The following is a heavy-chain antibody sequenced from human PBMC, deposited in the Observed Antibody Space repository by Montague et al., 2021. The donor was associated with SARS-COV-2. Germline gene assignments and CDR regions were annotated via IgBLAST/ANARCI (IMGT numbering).Heavy chain of an antibody. CDR3: ARIERGFWRDLVVFDV. CDR2: VSNTGST. Sequence: SETLSLTCSVSGASITNYYWSWIRQFPGKELEWIGTVSNTGSTNKNPSLMSRVTISRDTSSGQVSMRLRSVTAADTAFYFCARIERGFWRDLVVFDVWGPGTLVTVSS. D-gene: IGHD3-3*01. CDR1: GASITNYY. V-gene: IGHV4-59*12. J-gene: IGHJ3*01.